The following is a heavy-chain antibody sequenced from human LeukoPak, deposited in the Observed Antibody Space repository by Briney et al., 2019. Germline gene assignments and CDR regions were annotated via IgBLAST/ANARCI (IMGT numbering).Heavy chain of an antibody. CDR2: ISGSGGST. Sequence: GASLRLSCAASGFTFSSYAMSWVRQAPGKGLEWVSAISGSGGSTYYADSVKGRFTISRDNSKNTLYLQMNSLRAEDTAVYYRAKEPYSSGWYPFDYWGQGTLVTVSS. V-gene: IGHV3-23*01. CDR3: AKEPYSSGWYPFDY. J-gene: IGHJ4*02. D-gene: IGHD6-19*01. CDR1: GFTFSSYA.